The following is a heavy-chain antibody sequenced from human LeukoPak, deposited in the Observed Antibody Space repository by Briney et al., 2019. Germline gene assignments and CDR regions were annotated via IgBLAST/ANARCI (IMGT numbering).Heavy chain of an antibody. D-gene: IGHD3-22*01. J-gene: IGHJ6*03. CDR3: ARGSWYYDSSGECYYYYYMDV. Sequence: ASVTLSCNASGYTFTSYGFSWVRQAPGQGLEWMGWISAYNGNTNYAPKLQGRVTMTTDTSTRTAYMELRSLRSDDTAVYYCARGSWYYDSSGECYYYYYMDVWGKGTTVTISS. CDR1: GYTFTSYG. CDR2: ISAYNGNT. V-gene: IGHV1-18*01.